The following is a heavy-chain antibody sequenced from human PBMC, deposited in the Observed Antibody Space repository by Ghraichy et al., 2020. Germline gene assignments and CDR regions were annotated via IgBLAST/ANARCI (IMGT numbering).Heavy chain of an antibody. CDR1: GGSISSSSYY. CDR3: AREGDEYSSSSVLDY. CDR2: IYYSGST. J-gene: IGHJ4*02. Sequence: SQTLSLTCTVSGGSISSSSYYWGWIRQPPGKGLEWIGSIYYSGSTYYNPSLKSRVTISVDTSKNQFSLKLSSVTAADTAVYYCAREGDEYSSSSVLDYWGQGTLVTVSS. D-gene: IGHD6-6*01. V-gene: IGHV4-39*07.